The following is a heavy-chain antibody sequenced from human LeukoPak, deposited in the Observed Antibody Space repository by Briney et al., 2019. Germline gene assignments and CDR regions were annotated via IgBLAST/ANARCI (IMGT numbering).Heavy chain of an antibody. CDR1: GFIFSSYW. D-gene: IGHD6-19*01. CDR3: AREGQWLVEGGFDY. Sequence: GGSLRLSCAASGFIFSSYWMHWVRQAPGKGLVWVSRINSDGSSTSYADSVKGRFTISRDNAKNTLYLQMNSLRAEDTAVHYCAREGQWLVEGGFDYWGQGTLVTVSS. V-gene: IGHV3-74*01. CDR2: INSDGSST. J-gene: IGHJ4*02.